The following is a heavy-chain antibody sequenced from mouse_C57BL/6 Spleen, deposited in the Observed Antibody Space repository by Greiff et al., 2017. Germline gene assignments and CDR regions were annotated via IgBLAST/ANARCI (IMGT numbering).Heavy chain of an antibody. CDR1: GYTFTDYY. V-gene: IGHV1-26*01. CDR3: ARPIYYDYDGAY. Sequence: VQLQQSGPELVKPGASVKISCKASGYTFTDYYMNWVKQSHGKSLEWIEDINPNNGGTSYNQKFNGKATLTVNKASSTAYMELRSLPTEDSAVYYCARPIYYDYDGAYWSQGTLVTVSA. J-gene: IGHJ3*01. CDR2: INPNNGGT. D-gene: IGHD2-4*01.